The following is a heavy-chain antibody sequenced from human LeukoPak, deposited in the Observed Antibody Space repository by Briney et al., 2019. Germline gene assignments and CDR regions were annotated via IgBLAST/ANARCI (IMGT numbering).Heavy chain of an antibody. V-gene: IGHV1-8*03. CDR3: ARGVKSLPDY. J-gene: IGHJ4*02. D-gene: IGHD2-15*01. CDR1: GYTFTTYH. Sequence: ASVKVSCTASGYTFTTYHINWVRHATGQGLEWMGWMNPNSGNTGYAQKFQGRVTITRNTSISTAYMELSSLRSEDTAVYYCARGVKSLPDYWGQGTLVTVSS. CDR2: MNPNSGNT.